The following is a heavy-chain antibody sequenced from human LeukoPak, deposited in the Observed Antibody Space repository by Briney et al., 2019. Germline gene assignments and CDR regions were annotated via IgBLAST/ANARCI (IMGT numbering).Heavy chain of an antibody. CDR1: GGSITTYY. V-gene: IGHV4-59*01. CDR2: VHDSGST. D-gene: IGHD6-6*01. CDR3: ARLSFAALQGVSYYYHYMGV. J-gene: IGHJ6*03. Sequence: SETLSLTCSVYGGSITTYYWSWIRQPPGKGLEWIGYVHDSGSTNYSPSLKSRATISMDMSRNQFSLRLNSVTAADTAVYYCARLSFAALQGVSYYYHYMGVWGEGTTVIVS.